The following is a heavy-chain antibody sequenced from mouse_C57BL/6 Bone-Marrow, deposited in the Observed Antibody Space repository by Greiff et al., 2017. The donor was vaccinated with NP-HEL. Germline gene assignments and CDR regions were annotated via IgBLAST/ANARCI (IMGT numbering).Heavy chain of an antibody. CDR3: AREAAQATEYFDY. CDR1: GFTFSDYG. V-gene: IGHV5-17*01. Sequence: EVNVVESGGGLVKPGGSLKLSCAASGFTFSDYGMHWVRQAPEKGLEWVAYISSGSSTIYYADTVKGRFTISRDNAKNTLFLQMTSLRSEDTAMYYCAREAAQATEYFDYWGQGTTLTVSS. CDR2: ISSGSSTI. J-gene: IGHJ2*01. D-gene: IGHD3-2*02.